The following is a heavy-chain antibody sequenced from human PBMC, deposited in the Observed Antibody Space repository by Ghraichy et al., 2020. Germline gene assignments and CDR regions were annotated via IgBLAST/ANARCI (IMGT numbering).Heavy chain of an antibody. CDR2: INQDGGEI. CDR3: ARSWFGENYGMDV. J-gene: IGHJ6*02. V-gene: IGHV3-7*01. CDR1: GFTFSNYF. Sequence: GGSLRLSCAASGFTFSNYFMSWVRQAPGKGLEWVANINQDGGEIYYVDSVKGRFTISRDIAKNSLYLQMNSLRAEDTAVYYCARSWFGENYGMDVWGQGTTVTVSS. D-gene: IGHD3-10*01.